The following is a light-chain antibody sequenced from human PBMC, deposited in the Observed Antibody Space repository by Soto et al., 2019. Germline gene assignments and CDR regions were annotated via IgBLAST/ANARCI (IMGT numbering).Light chain of an antibody. J-gene: IGLJ2*01. CDR3: QTWGTGTVI. CDR1: SGHSNYA. CDR2: LNRDGSH. Sequence: QPVLTQSPSASASLGASVKLTCTLSSGHSNYAIAWHQQQPEKGPRYLMKLNRDGSHSKGDGIPNRFSGSSSEAERYLTISSLQFEDEADYYCQTWGTGTVIFGGGTKLTVL. V-gene: IGLV4-69*01.